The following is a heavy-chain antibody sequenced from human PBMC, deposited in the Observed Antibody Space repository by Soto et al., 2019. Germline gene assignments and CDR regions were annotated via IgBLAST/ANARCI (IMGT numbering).Heavy chain of an antibody. CDR2: ISGSGDRT. J-gene: IGHJ4*02. D-gene: IGHD5-18*01. CDR1: GFTFSNYA. Sequence: EVQLLESGGGLVQPGGSLRLSCAASGFTFSNYAMSWLRQPPGKGLEWVSAISGSGDRTYYADSVKGRFTISRDNSKNTLYLQMNSLRAEDSAVYYCVKERSGHSYGDSWGQGTRVTVSS. V-gene: IGHV3-23*01. CDR3: VKERSGHSYGDS.